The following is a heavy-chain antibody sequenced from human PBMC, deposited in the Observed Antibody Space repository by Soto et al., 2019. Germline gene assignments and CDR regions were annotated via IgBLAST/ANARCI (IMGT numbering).Heavy chain of an antibody. J-gene: IGHJ6*03. V-gene: IGHV1-18*01. CDR3: ARIDNYSSSWDYYYYMDV. CDR2: ISAYNGNT. D-gene: IGHD6-13*01. Sequence: ASVKVSCKASGYTFTSYGISWVRQAPGQGLEWMGWISAYNGNTNYAQKLQGRVTMTTDTSKSPAYMELRSLRSDDTAVYYCARIDNYSSSWDYYYYMDVWGKGTTVTVSS. CDR1: GYTFTSYG.